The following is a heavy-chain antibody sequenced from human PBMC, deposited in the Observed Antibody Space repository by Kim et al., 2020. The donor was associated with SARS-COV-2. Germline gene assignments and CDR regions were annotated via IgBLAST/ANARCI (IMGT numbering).Heavy chain of an antibody. CDR2: YYNGDT. CDR3: ARGFAY. V-gene: IGHV4-59*09. Sequence: YYNGDTNYHPSLKGRVTISVDKSKSQFSLNLRSVTAADTAVYYCARGFAYWGQGTLVNVSS. J-gene: IGHJ4*02.